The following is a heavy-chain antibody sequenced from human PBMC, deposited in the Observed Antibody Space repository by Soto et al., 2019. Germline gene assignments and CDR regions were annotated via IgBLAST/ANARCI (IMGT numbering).Heavy chain of an antibody. CDR3: ARGHSGSSLYYYYFMDV. D-gene: IGHD6-6*01. CDR1: GFTFSSYW. Sequence: GGSLRLSCAASGFTFSSYWMHWVSQAHGKGLVWVSRINSDGSSTSYADSVKGRFTISRDNAKNTLYLQVNSLRAEDTAVYYCARGHSGSSLYYYYFMDVWGKGTTVTVSS. V-gene: IGHV3-74*01. J-gene: IGHJ6*03. CDR2: INSDGSST.